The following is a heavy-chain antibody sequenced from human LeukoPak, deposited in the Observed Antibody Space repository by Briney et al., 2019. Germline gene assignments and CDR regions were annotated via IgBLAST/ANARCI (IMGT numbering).Heavy chain of an antibody. V-gene: IGHV3-7*01. Sequence: PGGSLRLSCAASGVTFSSYWMSWVRQAPGKGLEWVANIKEDGSEKYYVDSVKGRFTISRDNAKTSVYLQMNSLRAEDTAVYYCARALSGTETDFDYWGQGTLVTVSS. CDR2: IKEDGSEK. J-gene: IGHJ4*02. D-gene: IGHD1-26*01. CDR1: GVTFSSYW. CDR3: ARALSGTETDFDY.